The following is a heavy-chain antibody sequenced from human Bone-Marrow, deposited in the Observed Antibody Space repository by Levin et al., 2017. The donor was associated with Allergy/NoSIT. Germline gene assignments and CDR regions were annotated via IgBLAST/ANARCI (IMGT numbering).Heavy chain of an antibody. Sequence: GESLKISCAASGFTLSTYGMHWVRQAPGRGLEWVAVMSYDGTKKYYADSVKGRFTISRDNSNNTLYLRMNSLRPEDTALYYCAKDRSCGQFMTYGMDVWGQGATVTVSS. CDR3: AKDRSCGQFMTYGMDV. CDR2: MSYDGTKK. D-gene: IGHD2-21*01. V-gene: IGHV3-30*18. J-gene: IGHJ6*02. CDR1: GFTLSTYG.